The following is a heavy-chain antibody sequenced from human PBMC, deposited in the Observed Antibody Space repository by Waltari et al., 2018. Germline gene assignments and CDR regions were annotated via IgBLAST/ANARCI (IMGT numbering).Heavy chain of an antibody. CDR1: GGSISSSSYY. Sequence: QLQLQESGPGLVKPSETLSLTCTVSGGSISSSSYYWGWIRQPPGKGLEWIGSIYYSGSTNYNPSLKSRVTISVDTSKNQFSLKLSSVTAADTAVYYCARRRAREMATIRDMYYFDYWGQGTLVTVSS. V-gene: IGHV4-39*07. CDR2: IYYSGST. J-gene: IGHJ4*02. D-gene: IGHD5-12*01. CDR3: ARRRAREMATIRDMYYFDY.